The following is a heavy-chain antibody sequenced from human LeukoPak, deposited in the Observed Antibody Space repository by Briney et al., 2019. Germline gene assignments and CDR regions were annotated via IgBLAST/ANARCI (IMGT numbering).Heavy chain of an antibody. CDR3: ARRYSGSYSRFDY. CDR2: INHGGTT. V-gene: IGHV4-34*01. Sequence: SETLSLTCAVYGGSFSGYYWSWIRQPPGKGLEWIGEINHGGTTNYNPSLKSRVTISEDTSKSQVSLRLTSVTAADTAIYYCARRYSGSYSRFDYWGQGTLVTVSS. J-gene: IGHJ4*02. CDR1: GGSFSGYY. D-gene: IGHD1-26*01.